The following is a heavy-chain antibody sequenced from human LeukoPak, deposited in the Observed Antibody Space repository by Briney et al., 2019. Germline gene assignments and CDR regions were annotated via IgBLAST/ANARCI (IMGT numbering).Heavy chain of an antibody. Sequence: GGSLRLSCAASGFTFSYAMHWVRQAPGKGLEWVAVISYDGSNKYYADSVKGRSSISRDNSKNTLYLQMNSLRAEDTAVYYCARDSPSRDSSDYMDVWGKGTTVTVSS. J-gene: IGHJ6*03. CDR3: ARDSPSRDSSDYMDV. D-gene: IGHD6-6*01. CDR1: GFTFSYA. CDR2: ISYDGSNK. V-gene: IGHV3-30*01.